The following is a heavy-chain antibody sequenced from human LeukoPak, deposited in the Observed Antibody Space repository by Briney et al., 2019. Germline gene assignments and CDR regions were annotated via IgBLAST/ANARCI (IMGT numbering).Heavy chain of an antibody. CDR2: ISGSGGST. Sequence: GGSLRLSCAASGFTFSSYAMSWVRQAPGKGLEWVSDISGSGGSTYYADSVKGRFTISRDNSKNTVSLQMNSLRDDDTAVFYCTKEGATGSRYNFDYWGQGTLVTVSS. V-gene: IGHV3-23*01. D-gene: IGHD2-15*01. CDR1: GFTFSSYA. CDR3: TKEGATGSRYNFDY. J-gene: IGHJ4*02.